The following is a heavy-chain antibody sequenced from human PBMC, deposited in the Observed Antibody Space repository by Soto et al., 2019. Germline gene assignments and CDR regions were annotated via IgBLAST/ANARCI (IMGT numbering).Heavy chain of an antibody. CDR1: GFTFSSYG. CDR3: SRDYLILPHRLTDY. CDR2: IWYDGSNK. V-gene: IGHV3-33*01. Sequence: QVQLVESGGGVVQPGRSLRLSCAASGFTFSSYGMHWVRQAPGKGLEWVAVIWYDGSNKYYADSVKGRFTISRDNSQNSLYLQMNSLRAEDTSVYYCSRDYLILPHRLTDYWGQGTLVTVSS. D-gene: IGHD3-10*01. J-gene: IGHJ4*02.